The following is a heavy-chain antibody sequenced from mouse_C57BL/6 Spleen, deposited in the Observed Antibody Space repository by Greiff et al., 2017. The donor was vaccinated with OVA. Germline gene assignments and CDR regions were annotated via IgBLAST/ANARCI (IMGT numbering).Heavy chain of an antibody. V-gene: IGHV7-3*01. CDR2: IRNKANGNTT. CDR1: GFTFTDYY. J-gene: IGHJ4*01. Sequence: EVQLMESGGGLVQPGGSLSLSCAASGFTFTDYYMSWVRQPPGKALEWLGFIRNKANGNTTEYSASVKGRFTISRDNSQSILHLQMNALRTEDSSTYYCARWDCKKNSMDYWGQGTSVTVSS. CDR3: ARWDCKKNSMDY.